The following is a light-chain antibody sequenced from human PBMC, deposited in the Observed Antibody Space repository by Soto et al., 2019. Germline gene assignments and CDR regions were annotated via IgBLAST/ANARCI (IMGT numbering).Light chain of an antibody. Sequence: DIQMTQSPSSLSASVGDRVTITCQASQDIRNYLNWYQQNPGKAPKLLIYDASNLETGVPSRFSGSGSGTDFTFTISSLQPEDIATYYCQQYDNLPYTFGQGTKLEIK. J-gene: IGKJ2*01. V-gene: IGKV1-33*01. CDR1: QDIRNY. CDR3: QQYDNLPYT. CDR2: DAS.